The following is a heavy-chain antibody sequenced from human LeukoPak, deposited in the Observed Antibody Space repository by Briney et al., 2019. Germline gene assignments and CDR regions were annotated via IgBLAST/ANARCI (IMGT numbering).Heavy chain of an antibody. CDR1: GFTFSSYS. D-gene: IGHD4-11*01. V-gene: IGHV3-21*01. CDR2: ISSSSSYI. J-gene: IGHJ5*02. CDR3: ARYRHSNYASFDP. Sequence: PGGSLRLPCAASGFTFSSYSMNWVRQAPGKGLEWISSISSSSSYIYYADSVKGRFTISRDNAKNSLYLQMNSLRAEDTAVYYCARYRHSNYASFDPWGQGTLVTVSS.